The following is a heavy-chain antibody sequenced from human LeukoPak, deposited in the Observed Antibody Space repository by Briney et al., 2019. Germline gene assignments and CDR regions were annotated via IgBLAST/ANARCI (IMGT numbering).Heavy chain of an antibody. D-gene: IGHD3-10*01. CDR3: ARVGEGRYYYGSGSYSQIDY. J-gene: IGHJ4*02. CDR2: ISAYNGNT. V-gene: IGHV1-18*01. Sequence: GASVKVSCKASGYTFTSYGISWVRQAPGQGLEWMGWISAYNGNTKYAQKLQGRVTMTTDTSTSTAYMELRSLRSDDTAVYYCARVGEGRYYYGSGSYSQIDYWGQGTLVTVSS. CDR1: GYTFTSYG.